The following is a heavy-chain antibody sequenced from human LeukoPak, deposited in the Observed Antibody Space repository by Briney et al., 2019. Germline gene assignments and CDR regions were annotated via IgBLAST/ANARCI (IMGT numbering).Heavy chain of an antibody. D-gene: IGHD5-18*01. V-gene: IGHV3-21*01. J-gene: IGHJ4*02. CDR3: ARDSAMVDFYFDY. Sequence: GGSLRLSCAASGFTFSSYSMNWVRQAPGKGLGWVSSISSSSSYIYYADSVKGRFTISRDNAKNSLYLQMNSLRAEDTAVYYCARDSAMVDFYFDYWGQGTLVTVSS. CDR2: ISSSSSYI. CDR1: GFTFSSYS.